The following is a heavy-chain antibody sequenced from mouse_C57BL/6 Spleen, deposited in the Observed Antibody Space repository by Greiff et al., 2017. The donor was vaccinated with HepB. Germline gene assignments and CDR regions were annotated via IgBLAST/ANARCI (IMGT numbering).Heavy chain of an antibody. D-gene: IGHD2-1*01. CDR1: GYTFTDYE. J-gene: IGHJ3*01. V-gene: IGHV1-15*01. CDR3: TRGGLLGAWFAY. CDR2: IDPETGGT. Sequence: QVHVKQSGAELVRPGASVTLSCKASGYTFTDYEMHWVKQTPVHGLEWIGAIDPETGGTAYNQKFKGKAILTADKSSSTAYMELRSLTSEDSAVYYCTRGGLLGAWFAYWGQGTLVTVSA.